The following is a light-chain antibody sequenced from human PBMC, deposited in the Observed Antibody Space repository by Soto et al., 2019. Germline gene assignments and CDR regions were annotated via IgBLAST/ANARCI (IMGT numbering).Light chain of an antibody. Sequence: DIQMTQSPSSVSASVGDRVTITCRASQNIDNWLAWYQHKPGKAPHLLIYSASTLQSGVPSRFSGSGSGTDFTLTISSLQPEDFAVYYCQQYGTITRTFGQGTKVEIK. CDR3: QQYGTITRT. CDR2: SAS. J-gene: IGKJ1*01. V-gene: IGKV1-12*01. CDR1: QNIDNW.